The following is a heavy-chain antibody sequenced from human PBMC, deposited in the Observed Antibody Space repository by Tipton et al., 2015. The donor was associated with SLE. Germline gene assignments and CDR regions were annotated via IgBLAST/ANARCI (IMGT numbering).Heavy chain of an antibody. D-gene: IGHD7-27*01. CDR2: IYYSGST. CDR1: GGSISTYY. V-gene: IGHV4-59*04. CDR3: AHANWGTNFDY. J-gene: IGHJ4*02. Sequence: TLSLTCTVSGGSISTYYWSWIRQPPGKGLEWIGGIYYSGSTYYNPSLESRVTISVDTSKNQFSLKLSSVTAADTAVFYCAHANWGTNFDYWGQGTLVTVSS.